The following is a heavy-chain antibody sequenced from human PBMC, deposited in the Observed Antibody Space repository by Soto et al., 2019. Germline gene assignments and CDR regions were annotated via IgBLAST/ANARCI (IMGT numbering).Heavy chain of an antibody. CDR2: ISESGGST. CDR1: GFTFTNYA. Sequence: PGGSLRLSCAVSGFTFTNYAMSWVRQTPGKGLEWVSAISESGGSTFYAGSVRGRFTISRDNSKDTLYLQMNSLRAEDTAVYFCAKVPVKGPQRQPPSPFRDYWGQGTLVTVSS. D-gene: IGHD1-1*01. V-gene: IGHV3-23*01. CDR3: AKVPVKGPQRQPPSPFRDY. J-gene: IGHJ4*02.